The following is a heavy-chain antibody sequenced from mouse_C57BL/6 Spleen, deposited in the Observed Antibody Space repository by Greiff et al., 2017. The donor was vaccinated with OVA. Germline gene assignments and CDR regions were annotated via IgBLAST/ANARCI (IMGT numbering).Heavy chain of an antibody. CDR3: ARHETGDFDY. J-gene: IGHJ2*01. CDR1: GFTFSSYT. V-gene: IGHV5-9*01. Sequence: EVKVEESGGGLVKPGGSLKLSCAASGFTFSSYTMSWVRQTPEKRLEWVATISGGGGNTYYPDSVKGRFTISRDNAKNTLYLQMGSLRSEDTALYYCARHETGDFDYWGKGTTLTVSS. CDR2: ISGGGGNT.